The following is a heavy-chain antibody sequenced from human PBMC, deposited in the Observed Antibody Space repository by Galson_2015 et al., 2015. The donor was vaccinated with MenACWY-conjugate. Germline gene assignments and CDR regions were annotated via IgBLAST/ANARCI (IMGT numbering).Heavy chain of an antibody. D-gene: IGHD3-16*01. V-gene: IGHV5-51*01. CDR3: ASATDRNLVWEP. CDR2: IYLRDSTT. Sequence: QSGAEVKKPGESLRISCKASGYRLSTYWIGWVRQMPGKGLEWMGIIYLRDSTTKYSPSLHGQVTISADKSLNTAYLRWGGLQASDTPLYFCASATDRNLVWEPWGQGTLVPV. J-gene: IGHJ5*02. CDR1: GYRLSTYW.